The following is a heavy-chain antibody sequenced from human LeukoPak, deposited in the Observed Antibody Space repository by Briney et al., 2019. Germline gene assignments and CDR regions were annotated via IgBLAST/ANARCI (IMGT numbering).Heavy chain of an antibody. D-gene: IGHD1-7*01. V-gene: IGHV1-18*01. CDR1: GYTFTSYG. Sequence: ASVKVSCKASGYTFTSYGISWVRQAPGQGLEWMGWISAYNGNTNYAQKLQGRVTMTTDTSTSTAYMELRSLRSDDTAVYYCARSARYNWNYWGNWFDPWGQGTLVTVSS. J-gene: IGHJ5*02. CDR3: ARSARYNWNYWGNWFDP. CDR2: ISAYNGNT.